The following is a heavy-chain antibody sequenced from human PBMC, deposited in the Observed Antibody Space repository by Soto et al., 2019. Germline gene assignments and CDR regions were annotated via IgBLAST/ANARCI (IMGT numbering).Heavy chain of an antibody. Sequence: PSETLSLTCAVYGGSFSGYYWSWIRQPPGKGLEWIGEINHSGSTNYNPSLKSRVTISVDTSKNQFSLKLSSVTAADTAVYYCARDLLLGEEIYNWFDPWGQGTLVTVSS. CDR2: INHSGST. CDR3: ARDLLLGEEIYNWFDP. J-gene: IGHJ5*02. V-gene: IGHV4-34*01. D-gene: IGHD3-10*01. CDR1: GGSFSGYY.